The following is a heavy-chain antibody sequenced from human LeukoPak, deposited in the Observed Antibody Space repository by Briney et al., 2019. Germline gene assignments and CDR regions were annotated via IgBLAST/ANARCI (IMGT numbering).Heavy chain of an antibody. CDR1: GGSISSGGYS. J-gene: IGHJ4*02. CDR2: IYHSGST. D-gene: IGHD3-16*02. CDR3: ARGMITFGGVIGPFDY. V-gene: IGHV4-30-2*01. Sequence: SETLSLTCAVSGGSISSGGYSWSWIRQPPGKGLEWIGYIYHSGSTYYNPSLKSRVTISVDRSKNQFSLKLSSVTAADTAVYYCARGMITFGGVIGPFDYWGQGTLVTVSS.